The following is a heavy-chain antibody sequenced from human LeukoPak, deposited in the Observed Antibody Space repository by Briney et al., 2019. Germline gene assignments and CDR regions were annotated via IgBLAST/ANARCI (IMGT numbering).Heavy chain of an antibody. Sequence: PSETLSLTCTVSGGSISSGGYYWSWIRQHPGKGLEWIGYIYYSGSTNYNPSLKSRVTISVDTSKNQFSLKLSSVTAADTAVYYCAIGSTYYYHYYMDVWGKGTTVTVSS. D-gene: IGHD2-15*01. J-gene: IGHJ6*03. V-gene: IGHV4-61*08. CDR2: IYYSGST. CDR1: GGSISSGGYY. CDR3: AIGSTYYYHYYMDV.